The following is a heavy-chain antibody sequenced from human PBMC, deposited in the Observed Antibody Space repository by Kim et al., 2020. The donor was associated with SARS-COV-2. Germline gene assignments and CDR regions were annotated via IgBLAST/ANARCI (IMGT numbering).Heavy chain of an antibody. Sequence: GGSLRLSCAASGFTFSSYSMNWVRQAPGKGLEWVSYISGTSSTIYYADSVKGRFTISRDNAKNALYLQMNSLRAEDTAVYYCARAGWELLLYYYYGMDV. CDR2: ISGTSSTI. CDR3: ARAGWELLLYYYYGMDV. V-gene: IGHV3-48*01. D-gene: IGHD1-26*01. CDR1: GFTFSSYS. J-gene: IGHJ6*01.